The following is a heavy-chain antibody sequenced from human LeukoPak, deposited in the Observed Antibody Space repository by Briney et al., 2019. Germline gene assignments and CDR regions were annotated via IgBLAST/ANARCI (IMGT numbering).Heavy chain of an antibody. CDR1: GVTFNSYP. Sequence: SVKVSCKASGVTFNSYPINWVRQAPGQGLEWMGRVIPLLGVPSYSQKLQGRVTISPDKSTSTACMELNSLTFEDTAVYYCARSGSGDSLDIWGRGTMVIVS. CDR2: VIPLLGVP. CDR3: ARSGSGDSLDI. V-gene: IGHV1-69*02. J-gene: IGHJ3*02.